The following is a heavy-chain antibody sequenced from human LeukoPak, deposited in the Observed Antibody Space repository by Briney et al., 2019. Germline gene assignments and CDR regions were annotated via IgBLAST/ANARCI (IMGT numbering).Heavy chain of an antibody. Sequence: ASVKVSCKASGYTFTSYGINWVRQAPGQGLEWMGWISAYNGDTNYAQKLQGRVTMTTDTSMSTAYMELRSLRSDDTAVYYCARDNSVGDNAWRFDPWGQGTLVTVSS. J-gene: IGHJ5*02. D-gene: IGHD1-26*01. V-gene: IGHV1-18*01. CDR2: ISAYNGDT. CDR1: GYTFTSYG. CDR3: ARDNSVGDNAWRFDP.